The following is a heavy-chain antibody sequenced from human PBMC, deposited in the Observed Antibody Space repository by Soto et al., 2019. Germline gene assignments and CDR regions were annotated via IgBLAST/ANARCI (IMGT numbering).Heavy chain of an antibody. CDR1: GYTFTSYG. CDR2: ISAYNGNT. D-gene: IGHD3-22*01. Sequence: ASVKVSCKASGYTFTSYGISWVRQAPGQGLEWMGWISAYNGNTNYAQKLQGRVTMTTDTSTSTAYMELRSLRSDDTAVYYCVRDRTTLYYYDSSGYYTPFDYWGQGTLVTVSS. CDR3: VRDRTTLYYYDSSGYYTPFDY. J-gene: IGHJ4*02. V-gene: IGHV1-18*01.